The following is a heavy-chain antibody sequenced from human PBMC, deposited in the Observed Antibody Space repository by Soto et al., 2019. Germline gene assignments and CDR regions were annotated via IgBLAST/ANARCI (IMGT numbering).Heavy chain of an antibody. V-gene: IGHV3-23*01. Sequence: GGSLRLSCAASGFTFSSFAVSWVRQAPGKGLEWVSTISGSGGSTYYADSVKGRFTISRDNSKNTLYLQMNSLRAEDTAVYSCAKDPYGSGVFDYWGLGTPVTVSS. CDR3: AKDPYGSGVFDY. J-gene: IGHJ4*02. CDR2: ISGSGGST. D-gene: IGHD3-10*01. CDR1: GFTFSSFA.